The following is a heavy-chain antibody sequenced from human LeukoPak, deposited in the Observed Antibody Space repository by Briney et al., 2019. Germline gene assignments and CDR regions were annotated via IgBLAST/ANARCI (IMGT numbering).Heavy chain of an antibody. CDR3: ARALGDQPDYYYGMDV. CDR1: GFTFSNYV. CDR2: ISGTGGST. Sequence: GGSLRLSCAASGFTFSNYVMNWVRQAPGKGLEWVSAISGTGGSTYYADSVKGRFTISRDNADNSLFLQMNSLRAEDTAVYYCARALGDQPDYYYGMDVWGQGTTVTVPS. V-gene: IGHV3-23*01. D-gene: IGHD2-2*01. J-gene: IGHJ6*02.